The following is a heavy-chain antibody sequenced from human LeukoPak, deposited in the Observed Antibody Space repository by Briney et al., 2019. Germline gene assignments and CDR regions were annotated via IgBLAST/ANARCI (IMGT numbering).Heavy chain of an antibody. CDR3: ARVGSSGSDY. V-gene: IGHV1-46*01. J-gene: IGHJ4*02. Sequence: ASVKVSCKASGYTFTSYYMHWVRQAPGQGLEWMGIINPSGGSTSYAQKFQGRVTITRDTSASTAYMELSSLRSEDTAVYYCARVGSSGSDYWGQGTLVTVSS. CDR1: GYTFTSYY. D-gene: IGHD6-19*01. CDR2: INPSGGST.